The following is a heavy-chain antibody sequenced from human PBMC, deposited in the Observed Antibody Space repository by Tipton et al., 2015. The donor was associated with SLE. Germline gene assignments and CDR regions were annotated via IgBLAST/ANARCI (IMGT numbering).Heavy chain of an antibody. CDR2: IYYSGST. J-gene: IGHJ6*02. CDR1: GGSITGYY. CDR3: ARAPGDYYGSGTYYDHYYYGMDV. D-gene: IGHD3-10*01. V-gene: IGHV4-59*01. Sequence: TLSLTCSVSGGSITGYYWSWIRQPPGKGLEWIGYIYYSGSTNYNPSLKSRLTMSVDTSKNQFSLNVGSVTAADTAVYYCARAPGDYYGSGTYYDHYYYGMDVWGQGTTVTVSS.